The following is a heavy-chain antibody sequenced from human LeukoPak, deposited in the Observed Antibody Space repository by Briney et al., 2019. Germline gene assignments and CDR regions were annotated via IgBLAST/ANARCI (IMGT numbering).Heavy chain of an antibody. D-gene: IGHD3-22*01. Sequence: GASVTVSCKASGYTFTIYAMNWVRQAPGQGLEWMGGIIPIFGTANYAQKFQGRVTITADESTSTAYMELSSLRSEDTAVYYCARVNYYDSSEPFYYGMDVWGQGTTVTVSS. CDR2: IIPIFGTA. V-gene: IGHV1-69*13. J-gene: IGHJ6*02. CDR1: GYTFTIYA. CDR3: ARVNYYDSSEPFYYGMDV.